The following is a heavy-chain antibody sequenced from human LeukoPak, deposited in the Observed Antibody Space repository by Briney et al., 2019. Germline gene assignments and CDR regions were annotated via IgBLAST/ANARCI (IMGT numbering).Heavy chain of an antibody. CDR1: GFIFSSYW. V-gene: IGHV3-7*04. CDR3: ARDWNYYDNSGFYGEY. Sequence: GGSLRLSCAASGFIFSSYWMSWVRQAPGKGLEWVANIKQDGSQKYYVDSVKGRFTISRDNAKNSLYLQMNSVRAEDTAVYYCARDWNYYDNSGFYGEYWGQGTLVSVSP. D-gene: IGHD3-22*01. CDR2: IKQDGSQK. J-gene: IGHJ4*02.